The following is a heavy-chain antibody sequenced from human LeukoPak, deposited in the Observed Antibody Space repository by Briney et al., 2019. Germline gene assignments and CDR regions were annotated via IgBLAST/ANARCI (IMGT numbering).Heavy chain of an antibody. CDR1: GYTFTSYA. J-gene: IGHJ3*02. V-gene: IGHV1-3*01. CDR2: INAGHGNT. D-gene: IGHD1-26*01. CDR3: ARLREGSYCAFDI. Sequence: ASVKVSCKASGYTFTSYAIQWVRQAPGQRLEWMGWINAGHGNTKYSQNFQGRVTITRDTSASTAYMELSSLRSEDTAVYYCARLREGSYCAFDIWGQGTMVTVSS.